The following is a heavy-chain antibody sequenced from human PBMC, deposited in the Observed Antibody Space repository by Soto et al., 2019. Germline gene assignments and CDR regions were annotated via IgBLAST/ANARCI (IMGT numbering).Heavy chain of an antibody. Sequence: QVQLVQSGAEVKKPGSSVKVSCKASGGTFSSYAISWVRQAPGQGLEWMGGIIPIFGTANYAQKFQGRVTITADESTSTAYMDLSSLRSEDTAVYYCARDTADYGGNFRYFDRWGRGTLVTVSS. J-gene: IGHJ2*01. CDR3: ARDTADYGGNFRYFDR. V-gene: IGHV1-69*01. CDR2: IIPIFGTA. D-gene: IGHD4-17*01. CDR1: GGTFSSYA.